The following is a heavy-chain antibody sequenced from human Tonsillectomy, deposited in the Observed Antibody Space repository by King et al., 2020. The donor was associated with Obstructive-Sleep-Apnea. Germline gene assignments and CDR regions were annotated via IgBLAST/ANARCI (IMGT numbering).Heavy chain of an antibody. Sequence: VQLVESGGDLVQPGRSLRLSCTASGFTFGDYAMSWFRQAPGKGLEWVGFITSRAYGGTTDYAASVKGRFTISRDDSKSIAYLQVSSLKTEDTGVYYCSRVGQMAMHGNNFYYYDYWGQGTLVTVSS. CDR2: ITSRAYGGTT. V-gene: IGHV3-49*03. CDR3: SRVGQMAMHGNNFYYYDY. CDR1: GFTFGDYA. D-gene: IGHD5-24*01. J-gene: IGHJ4*02.